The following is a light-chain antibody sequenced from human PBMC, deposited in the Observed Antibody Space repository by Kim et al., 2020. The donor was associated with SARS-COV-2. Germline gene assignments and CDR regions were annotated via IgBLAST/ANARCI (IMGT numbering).Light chain of an antibody. CDR2: GAS. V-gene: IGKV3-15*01. J-gene: IGKJ1*01. CDR3: EQYNNWPRT. CDR1: RRVRST. Sequence: VSPGERATACGRASRRVRSTLAWYKRKPGQGPRLRIYGASIRGTGIPARFSGSGSGTEFTLTIRSLQSEDFAVYYCEQYNNWPRTFGQGSKVEIK.